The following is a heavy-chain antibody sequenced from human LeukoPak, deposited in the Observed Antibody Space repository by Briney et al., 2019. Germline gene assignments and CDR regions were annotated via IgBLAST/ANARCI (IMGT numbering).Heavy chain of an antibody. V-gene: IGHV1-8*03. J-gene: IGHJ6*03. D-gene: IGHD3-16*01. CDR2: MNPNSGNT. Sequence: ASVKVSCKASGYTFTSYDIIWLRQATGQGLEWMGWMNPNSGNTGYAQKFQGRVTITRNTSISTAYMELSSLRSEDTAVYYCARESVMRDKQFWGYYYYYYMDVWGKGTTVTVSS. CDR1: GYTFTSYD. CDR3: ARESVMRDKQFWGYYYYYYMDV.